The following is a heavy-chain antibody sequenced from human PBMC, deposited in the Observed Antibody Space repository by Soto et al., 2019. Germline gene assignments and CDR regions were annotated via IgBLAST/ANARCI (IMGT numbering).Heavy chain of an antibody. CDR1: GFTFRSYV. CDR3: ARWGTTGGLDV. D-gene: IGHD3-16*01. Sequence: QVQLVESGGGVVQPGTSLRVSCVGSGFTFRSYVIHWVRQAPGKGLEWVALTSYDGSDKNYGDSVRGRFTISRDNSRNTVDLQMDSLRLEDTALYYCARWGTTGGLDVWGQGTLVSVSS. V-gene: IGHV3-30*19. CDR2: TSYDGSDK. J-gene: IGHJ1*01.